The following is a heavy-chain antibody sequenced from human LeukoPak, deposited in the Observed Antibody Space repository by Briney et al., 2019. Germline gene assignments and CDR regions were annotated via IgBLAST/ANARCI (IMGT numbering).Heavy chain of an antibody. CDR1: GGSTSSSSYY. J-gene: IGHJ4*02. CDR3: ARTSSGWSQNDY. Sequence: PSETLSLTCTVSGGSTSSSSYYWGWIRQPPGKGLEWIGSIYYSGSTYYNPSLKSRVTISVDTSKNQFSLKLSSVTAADTAVYYCARTSSGWSQNDYWGQGTLVTVSS. D-gene: IGHD6-19*01. CDR2: IYYSGST. V-gene: IGHV4-39*01.